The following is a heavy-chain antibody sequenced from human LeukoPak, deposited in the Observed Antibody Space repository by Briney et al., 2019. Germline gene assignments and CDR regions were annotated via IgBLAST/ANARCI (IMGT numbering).Heavy chain of an antibody. Sequence: GGSLRLSCAASGFTFSSYEMNWVRQAPGKGLEWVSYISSSGSTIYYADSVKGRFTISRDNAKNTLYLQMNSLRAEDTAVYYCAKDNFLVGSSWGFDYWGQGTLVTVSS. V-gene: IGHV3-48*03. D-gene: IGHD6-6*01. J-gene: IGHJ4*02. CDR2: ISSSGSTI. CDR1: GFTFSSYE. CDR3: AKDNFLVGSSWGFDY.